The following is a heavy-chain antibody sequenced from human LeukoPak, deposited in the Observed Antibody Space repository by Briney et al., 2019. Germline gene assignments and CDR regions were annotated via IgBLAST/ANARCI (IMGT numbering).Heavy chain of an antibody. CDR2: INHSGSS. J-gene: IGHJ3*02. CDR1: GGSFSGYY. D-gene: IGHD2-2*01. V-gene: IGHV4-34*01. Sequence: SETLSLTCAVYGGSFSGYYWSWIRQPPGKGLEWIGEINHSGSSNYNPSLKSRVTISVDTSKNQFSLKLSSVTAADTAVYYCARGSSWSHDAFGIWGHGTMATVSS. CDR3: ARGSSWSHDAFGI.